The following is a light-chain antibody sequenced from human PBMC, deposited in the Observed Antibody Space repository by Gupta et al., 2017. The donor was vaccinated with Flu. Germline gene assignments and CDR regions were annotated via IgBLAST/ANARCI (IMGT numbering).Light chain of an antibody. J-gene: IGLJ3*02. Sequence: SPGKTANSTCSADQWEDKNFCWYQQRPGQSLLLIIYQDSRRPSGIPERFSGSNSGNTATLTISGTQTLDEGDYYCQTWDFTTWVFGGGTRLTVL. CDR3: QTWDFTTWV. V-gene: IGLV3-1*01. CDR2: QDS. CDR1: QWEDKN.